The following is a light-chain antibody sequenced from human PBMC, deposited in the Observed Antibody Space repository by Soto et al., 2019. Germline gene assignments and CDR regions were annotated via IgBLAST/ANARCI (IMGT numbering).Light chain of an antibody. CDR2: QDS. CDR3: QAWDRTGV. V-gene: IGLV3-1*01. CDR1: KLGDKY. J-gene: IGLJ3*02. Sequence: SYELTQAPSVSVSPGQTASITCSGDKLGDKYTCWYQQKPGQSPVLVIYQDSKRPSGIPERFSGSNSGNTATLTISGTQAMDEADYYCQAWDRTGVFGGGTKLTVL.